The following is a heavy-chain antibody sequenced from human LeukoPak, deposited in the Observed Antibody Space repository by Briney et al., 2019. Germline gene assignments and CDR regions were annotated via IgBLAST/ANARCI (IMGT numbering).Heavy chain of an antibody. Sequence: SGGSQRLSCAASGFTFSSYAMSWVRQAPGKGLEWVSAISGSGGSTYYADSVKGRFTISRDNSKNTLYLQMNSLRAEDTAVYYCAKDRTLWFGELSTEYWGQGTLVTVSS. V-gene: IGHV3-23*01. CDR2: ISGSGGST. CDR1: GFTFSSYA. CDR3: AKDRTLWFGELSTEY. J-gene: IGHJ4*02. D-gene: IGHD3-10*01.